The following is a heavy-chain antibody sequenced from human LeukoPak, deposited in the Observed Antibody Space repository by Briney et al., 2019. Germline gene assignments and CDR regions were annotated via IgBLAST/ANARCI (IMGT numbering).Heavy chain of an antibody. Sequence: XVRQAPGKXXEWVSVIYSGGSTYYADSVKGRFTISRDNSKNTLYLQMNSLRAEDTAVYYCARDQGWLQFADWGQGTLVTVSS. CDR2: IYSGGST. D-gene: IGHD5-24*01. J-gene: IGHJ4*02. CDR3: ARDQGWLQFAD. V-gene: IGHV3-53*01.